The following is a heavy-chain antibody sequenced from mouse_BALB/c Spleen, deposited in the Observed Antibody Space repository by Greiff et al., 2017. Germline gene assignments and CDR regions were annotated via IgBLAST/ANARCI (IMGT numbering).Heavy chain of an antibody. CDR2: ISYDGSN. CDR1: GYSITSGYY. D-gene: IGHD2-1*01. Sequence: DVQLQESGPGLVKPSQSLSLTCSVTGYSITSGYYWNWIRQFPGNKLEWMGYISYDGSNNYNPSLKNRISITRDTSKNQFFLKLNSVTTEDTATYYCARGGYYGNYAFDYWGQGTTLTVSS. CDR3: ARGGYYGNYAFDY. V-gene: IGHV3-6*02. J-gene: IGHJ2*01.